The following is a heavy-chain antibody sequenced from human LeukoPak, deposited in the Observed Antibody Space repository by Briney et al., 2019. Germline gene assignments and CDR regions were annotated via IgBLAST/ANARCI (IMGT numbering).Heavy chain of an antibody. CDR2: ISSGSSTI. CDR3: ARVPGRYDSTIVFDY. CDR1: GFTFSGYS. D-gene: IGHD3-22*01. J-gene: IGHJ4*02. Sequence: GGSLRLSCAASGFTFSGYSMNWVRQAPGKGLEWVSYISSGSSTIYYADSVKGRFTISRDNAKNSLYLQMNSLRAEDTAVYYCARVPGRYDSTIVFDYWGQGTLVTVSS. V-gene: IGHV3-48*04.